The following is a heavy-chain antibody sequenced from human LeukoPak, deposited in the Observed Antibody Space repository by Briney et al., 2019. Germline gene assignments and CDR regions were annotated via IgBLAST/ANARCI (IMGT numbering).Heavy chain of an antibody. J-gene: IGHJ4*02. D-gene: IGHD6-13*01. CDR1: GFTFSSYS. Sequence: GGSLRLSCAASGFTFSSYSMNWVRQAPGKGLEWVSYISSRCATIYYADSEKGRFTISRDNAKNSLYLQMNSLRAEDTAVYYCARDPLSSSSFDLWGQGTLVTVSS. CDR2: ISSRCATI. CDR3: ARDPLSSSSFDL. V-gene: IGHV3-48*01.